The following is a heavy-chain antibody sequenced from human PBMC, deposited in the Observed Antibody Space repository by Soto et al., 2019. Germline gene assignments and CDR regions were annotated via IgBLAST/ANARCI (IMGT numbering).Heavy chain of an antibody. CDR3: ARVIRGAYYNSPLDT. V-gene: IGHV1-2*02. Sequence: ASVKVSCKASGYTFTGYFMHWVRQAPGQGLEWMGWINPYSGGADYAQSFQGRVTLTRDTSISTVYMELSRLRFDDTAVYYCARVIRGAYYNSPLDTWGQGTVVTVSS. CDR2: INPYSGGA. D-gene: IGHD3-10*01. CDR1: GYTFTGYF. J-gene: IGHJ5*02.